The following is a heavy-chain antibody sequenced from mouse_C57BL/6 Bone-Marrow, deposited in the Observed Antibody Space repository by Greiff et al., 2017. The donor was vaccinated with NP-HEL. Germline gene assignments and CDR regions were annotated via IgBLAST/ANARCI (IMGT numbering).Heavy chain of an antibody. Sequence: QVQLQQSGAELVKPGASVKMSCKASGYTFTSYWITWVKQRPGQGLEWIGDIYPGSGSTNYNEKFKSKATLTVDTSSSTAYMQLSSLTSEDSAVYYCARGHYYGSSDPNWYFDVWGTGTTVTVSS. CDR2: IYPGSGST. D-gene: IGHD1-1*01. CDR1: GYTFTSYW. CDR3: ARGHYYGSSDPNWYFDV. V-gene: IGHV1-55*01. J-gene: IGHJ1*03.